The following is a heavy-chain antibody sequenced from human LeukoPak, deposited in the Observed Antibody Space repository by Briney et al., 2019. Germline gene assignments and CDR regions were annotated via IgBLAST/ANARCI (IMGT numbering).Heavy chain of an antibody. J-gene: IGHJ4*02. Sequence: SETLSLTCTVSGGSIRSYYWSWIRQPPGKGLEWIGFVYSSGSTNYNPSLEGRVTISVDTSKNQFSLKLSSVTAADTAVYYCARIAVAGTGWDYWGQGTLVAVSS. CDR2: VYSSGST. D-gene: IGHD6-19*01. CDR3: ARIAVAGTGWDY. CDR1: GGSIRSYY. V-gene: IGHV4-59*12.